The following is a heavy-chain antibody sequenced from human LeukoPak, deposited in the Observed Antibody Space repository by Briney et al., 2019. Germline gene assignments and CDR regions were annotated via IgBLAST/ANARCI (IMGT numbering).Heavy chain of an antibody. Sequence: PGGSLRLSCAASGFTFSSYAMSWVRQAPGKGLEWVSAISGSGGSTYYADSVKGRFTISRDNSKNTLYLQMNSLRAEDTAVYYCAKDWSGWYVGGTFDYWGQGTLVTVSS. V-gene: IGHV3-23*01. J-gene: IGHJ4*02. CDR3: AKDWSGWYVGGTFDY. CDR1: GFTFSSYA. CDR2: ISGSGGST. D-gene: IGHD6-19*01.